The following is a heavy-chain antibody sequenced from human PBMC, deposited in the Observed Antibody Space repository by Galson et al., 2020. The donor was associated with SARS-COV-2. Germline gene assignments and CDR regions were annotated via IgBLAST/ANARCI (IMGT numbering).Heavy chain of an antibody. CDR3: AREFSTFSIRYFDL. Sequence: SETLSLTFSVYGGSFSGYYWSWIRQPPGKGLEWIGEINHSGSTNYNPSLKSRVTISVDTSKNQFSLKLSSVTAADTAVYYCAREFSTFSIRYFDLWGRGTLVTVSS. CDR1: GGSFSGYY. CDR2: INHSGST. V-gene: IGHV4-34*01. D-gene: IGHD3-16*01. J-gene: IGHJ2*01.